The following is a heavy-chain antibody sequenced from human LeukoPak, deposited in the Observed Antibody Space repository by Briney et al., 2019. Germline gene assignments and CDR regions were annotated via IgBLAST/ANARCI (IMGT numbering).Heavy chain of an antibody. D-gene: IGHD5-12*01. J-gene: IGHJ4*02. CDR2: IYSGGST. V-gene: IGHV3-53*01. Sequence: PGGSLRLSCAASGFTVSSNYMSWVRQAPRKGLEWVSVIYSGGSTYYADSVKGRFTISRDNARNSLYLQMNGLRAEDTAVYYCASQGSGYDSPIDHWGQGTLVTVSS. CDR1: GFTVSSNY. CDR3: ASQGSGYDSPIDH.